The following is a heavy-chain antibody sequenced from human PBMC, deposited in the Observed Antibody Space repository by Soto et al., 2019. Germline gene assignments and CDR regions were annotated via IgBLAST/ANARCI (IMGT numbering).Heavy chain of an antibody. V-gene: IGHV1-18*04. J-gene: IGHJ6*02. CDR3: ARAPGSSTSCYICYYYGMDV. D-gene: IGHD2-2*02. CDR1: GYTFTSYG. Sequence: GASVKVSCKASGYTFTSYGISWVRQAPGQGLEWMGWISAYNGITKYAQKLQGRVTMTTDTSTGTAYMELRSLRSDDTSVYYCARAPGSSTSCYICYYYGMDVWGQGTTVTVSS. CDR2: ISAYNGIT.